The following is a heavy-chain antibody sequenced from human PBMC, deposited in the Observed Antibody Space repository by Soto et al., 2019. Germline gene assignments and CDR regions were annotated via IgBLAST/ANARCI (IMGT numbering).Heavy chain of an antibody. Sequence: ASVKVSCKASGYTFTSYGISWVRQAPGQGLEWMGWISAYNGNTNYAQKLQGRVTMTRDTSISTAYMELSRLRSDDTAVYYCGAGYYYYGMDVWGQGTTVTVSS. CDR1: GYTFTSYG. CDR2: ISAYNGNT. J-gene: IGHJ6*02. CDR3: GAGYYYYGMDV. V-gene: IGHV1-18*01.